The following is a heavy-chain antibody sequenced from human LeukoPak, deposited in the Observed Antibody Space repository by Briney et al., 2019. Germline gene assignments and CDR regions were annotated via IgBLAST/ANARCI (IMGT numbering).Heavy chain of an antibody. V-gene: IGHV4-34*01. J-gene: IGHJ4*02. CDR2: INHSGST. CDR1: GGSFSGYY. Sequence: PSETLSLTCAVYGGSFSGYYWSWIRQPPGKGLEWIGEINHSGSTNYNPSLKSRVTISVDTSKSQFSLRLTSVTAADTAVYYCARTYSSSWYDYWGQGTLVTVSS. CDR3: ARTYSSSWYDY. D-gene: IGHD6-13*01.